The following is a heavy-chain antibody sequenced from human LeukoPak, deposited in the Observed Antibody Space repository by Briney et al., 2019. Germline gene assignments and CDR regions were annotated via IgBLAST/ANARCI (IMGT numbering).Heavy chain of an antibody. D-gene: IGHD1-26*01. CDR3: ARGSGSCFDL. V-gene: IGHV3-9*01. Sequence: GGSLRLSCAASGFTFDDYAMHWVRQAPGKGLEWVSGISWNSGSIGYADSVKGRFTISRDNAKNSLYLQMNSLRVEDTAVYYCARGSGSCFDLWGQGTLVTVSS. CDR1: GFTFDDYA. CDR2: ISWNSGSI. J-gene: IGHJ5*02.